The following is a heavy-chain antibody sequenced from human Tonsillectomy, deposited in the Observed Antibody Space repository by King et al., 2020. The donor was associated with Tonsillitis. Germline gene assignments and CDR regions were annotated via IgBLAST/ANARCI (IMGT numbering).Heavy chain of an antibody. J-gene: IGHJ4*01. Sequence: QLQESGPGLVKPSETLSLTCTVSGGSISSSHYYWGWIRQPPGKGLEWIGSIYYSGTTYYNPSLKSRVTISVDTSKKQLSLKLSSVTAADTAVFYCARLSSGYRPTFDFWGQGTLVTVSS. CDR2: IYYSGTT. CDR3: ARLSSGYRPTFDF. CDR1: GGSISSSHYY. V-gene: IGHV4-39*01. D-gene: IGHD3-22*01.